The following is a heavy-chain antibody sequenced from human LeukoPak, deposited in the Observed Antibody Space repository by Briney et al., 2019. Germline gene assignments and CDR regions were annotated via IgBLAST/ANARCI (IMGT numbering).Heavy chain of an antibody. J-gene: IGHJ2*01. CDR2: IIPIFGTA. V-gene: IGHV1-69*06. CDR1: GGTFSSYA. D-gene: IGHD3-9*01. Sequence: SVKVSCKASGGTFSSYAISWVRQAPGQGLEWMGGIIPIFGTANYAQKFQGRVTITADKSTSTAYMELSSLRSEDTAVYCCARDRGILTGYYGYFDLWGRGTLVTVSS. CDR3: ARDRGILTGYYGYFDL.